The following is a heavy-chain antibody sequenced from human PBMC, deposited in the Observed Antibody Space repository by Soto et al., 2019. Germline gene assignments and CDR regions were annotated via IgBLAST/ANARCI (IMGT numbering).Heavy chain of an antibody. V-gene: IGHV1-3*01. D-gene: IGHD3-10*01. Sequence: ASVKVSCKASGYTFTNYAMHWVRQAPGQRLEWMGWINAGNGNTRYSQRFQGRVTITRDTSANTAYMELSSLRSEDTAVFYCARDSADYSSGSHFDFWGQGTLVTVFS. J-gene: IGHJ4*02. CDR2: INAGNGNT. CDR1: GYTFTNYA. CDR3: ARDSADYSSGSHFDF.